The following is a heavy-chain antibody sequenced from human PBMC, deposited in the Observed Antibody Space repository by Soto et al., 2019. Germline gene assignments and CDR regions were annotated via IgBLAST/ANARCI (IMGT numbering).Heavy chain of an antibody. CDR2: FSLSGTT. CDR1: GASITGSFF. V-gene: IGHV4-4*07. Sequence: QVQLQESGPGLMKPSETLSLTCTVSGASITGSFFWSWIRQPAGKGLEWIGRFSLSGTTNYNPSLRSRATMSADVSKNQFSLRLTSVTAADTALYYCARGMTPPGAPAWYYFDSWGQGTLVTVSS. CDR3: ARGMTPPGAPAWYYFDS. J-gene: IGHJ4*02. D-gene: IGHD2-8*02.